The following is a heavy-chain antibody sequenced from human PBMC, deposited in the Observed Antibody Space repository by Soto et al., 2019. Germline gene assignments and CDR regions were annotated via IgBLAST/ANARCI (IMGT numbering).Heavy chain of an antibody. V-gene: IGHV3-30*04. D-gene: IGHD3-3*01. J-gene: IGHJ4*02. Sequence: PGGSLRLSCAASGFIFSDYAMNWVRQAPGKGLEWVAVISYDGSNTYYADSVKGRFTISRDSSKNTLYMQMNSLRVEDTAVYYCARGEGITMFLDYWGQGALVTVSS. CDR2: ISYDGSNT. CDR3: ARGEGITMFLDY. CDR1: GFIFSDYA.